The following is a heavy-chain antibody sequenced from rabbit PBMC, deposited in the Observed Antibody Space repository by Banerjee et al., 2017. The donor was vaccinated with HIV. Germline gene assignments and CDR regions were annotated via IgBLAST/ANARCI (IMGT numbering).Heavy chain of an antibody. CDR3: ARDLDDVIGWNFGW. J-gene: IGHJ6*01. CDR2: IDPIFGIT. D-gene: IGHD4-1*01. Sequence: QEHLKESGGGLVQPGGSLKLSCTASGFTLSSYYMNWVRQAPGKELEWIGYIDPIFGITYYASWAKGRFTFSKTSSTTVTLQMTGLTAADTATYFCARDLDDVIGWNFGWWGQGTLVTVS. CDR1: GFTLSSYYM. V-gene: IGHV1S45*01.